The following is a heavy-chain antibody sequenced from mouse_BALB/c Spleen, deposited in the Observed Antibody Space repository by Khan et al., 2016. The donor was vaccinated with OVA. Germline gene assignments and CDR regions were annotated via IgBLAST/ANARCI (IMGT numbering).Heavy chain of an antibody. J-gene: IGHJ4*01. CDR3: ARVGAAFYRNDGGAMDY. CDR1: GYTFTTAG. CDR2: INTHSGVP. D-gene: IGHD2-14*01. V-gene: IGHV9-4*02. Sequence: QVQLKQSGPELKKPGETVRISCKASGYTFTTAGMQWVQKMPGKGLKWIGWINTHSGVPTYAEDYKGRFAFSLETSASTVYLQITNLKNEETATYFCARVGAAFYRNDGGAMDYWGQGTSVTVSS.